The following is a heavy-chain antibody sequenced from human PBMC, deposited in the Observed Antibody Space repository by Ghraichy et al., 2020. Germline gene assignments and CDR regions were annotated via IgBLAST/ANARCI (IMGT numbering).Heavy chain of an antibody. CDR3: ARDLEDRSSWYVSHPLSGVDY. Sequence: ASVKVSCKASGYTFTGYYMHWVRQAPGQGLEWMGWINPNSGGTNYAQKFQGRVTMTRDTSISTAYMELSRLRSDDTAVYYCARDLEDRSSWYVSHPLSGVDYWGQGTLVTVSS. CDR1: GYTFTGYY. J-gene: IGHJ4*02. D-gene: IGHD6-13*01. CDR2: INPNSGGT. V-gene: IGHV1-2*02.